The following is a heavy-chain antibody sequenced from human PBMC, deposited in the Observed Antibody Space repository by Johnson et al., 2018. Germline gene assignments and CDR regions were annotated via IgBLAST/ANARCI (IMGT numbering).Heavy chain of an antibody. CDR3: TPILYSGSLYTTDDGFDI. CDR2: IKSKTDGVTT. J-gene: IGHJ3*02. Sequence: VQLVDSGGGLVEPGGSLRLSCAASRFTFKNAWMRWVRQAPGKGLAWVGRIKSKTDGVTTDYGAPVTGTFTISRDDSKSTLYLQMNRLNTEDTALYFCTPILYSGSLYTTDDGFDIWGKGTMVTVSS. CDR1: RFTFKNAW. D-gene: IGHD6-13*01. V-gene: IGHV3-15*01.